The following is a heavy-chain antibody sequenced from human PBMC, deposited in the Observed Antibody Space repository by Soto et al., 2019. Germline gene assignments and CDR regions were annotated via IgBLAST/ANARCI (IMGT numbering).Heavy chain of an antibody. CDR2: FYLSERT. CDR1: GASISSTSYF. D-gene: IGHD6-25*01. Sequence: QLQLQESGPGLVKPSETLSLTCTVSGASISSTSYFWGWIRQPPGKGLEWVGSFYLSERTHYTPSLNSRVPMSVDTSKNQFSLRLTSLTAADTAVYYCASGNSGAYRAWFDPWGQGTLVTVSS. V-gene: IGHV4-39*01. CDR3: ASGNSGAYRAWFDP. J-gene: IGHJ5*02.